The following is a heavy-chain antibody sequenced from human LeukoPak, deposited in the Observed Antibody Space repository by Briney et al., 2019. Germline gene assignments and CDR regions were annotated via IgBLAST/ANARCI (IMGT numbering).Heavy chain of an antibody. J-gene: IGHJ5*02. D-gene: IGHD3-3*01. CDR2: IYYSGST. CDR1: GGSISSSSYY. Sequence: PSETLSLTCTVSGGSISSSSYYWGWIRQPPGKGLEWIGSIYYSGSTYYNPSLKSRVTISVDTSKNQFSLKLSSVTAADTAVYYCARGARIRFYHPWGQGTLVTVSS. V-gene: IGHV4-39*01. CDR3: ARGARIRFYHP.